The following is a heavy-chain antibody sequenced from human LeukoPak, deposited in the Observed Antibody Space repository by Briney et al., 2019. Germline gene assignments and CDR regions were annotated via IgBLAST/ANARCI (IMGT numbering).Heavy chain of an antibody. J-gene: IGHJ6*02. CDR3: AREGWLQRKIYYGMDV. CDR1: GFTVSSNY. D-gene: IGHD5-24*01. Sequence: PGGSLRLSCAASGFTVSSNYMSWVRQAPGKGLEWVSVIYSGGSTYYADSVKGRFTISRDNSKNTLYLQMNNLRAEDTAVYYCAREGWLQRKIYYGMDVWGQGTTVTVSS. CDR2: IYSGGST. V-gene: IGHV3-53*01.